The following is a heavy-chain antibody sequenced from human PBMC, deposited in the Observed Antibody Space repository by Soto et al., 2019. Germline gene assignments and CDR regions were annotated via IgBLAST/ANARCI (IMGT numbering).Heavy chain of an antibody. CDR2: IYYSGST. Sequence: PSGSLSLTCTVSGGSISSYYWSWIRQPPGKGLEWIGYIYYSGSTNYNPSLKSRVTISVDTSKNQFSLKLSSVTAADTAVYYCARRKVERYYYYMDVWGKGTTVTVSS. CDR3: ARRKVERYYYYMDV. CDR1: GGSISSYY. V-gene: IGHV4-59*01. J-gene: IGHJ6*03. D-gene: IGHD1-1*01.